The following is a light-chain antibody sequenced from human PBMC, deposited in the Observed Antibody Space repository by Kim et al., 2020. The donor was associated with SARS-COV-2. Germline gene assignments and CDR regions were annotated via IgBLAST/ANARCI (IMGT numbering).Light chain of an antibody. CDR3: QHRSDWRVT. CDR1: HGVTNY. CDR2: DVS. V-gene: IGKV3-11*01. J-gene: IGKJ4*01. Sequence: LSPEDDATRSVRASHGVTNYLAWYQQKPGQAPRLLIYDVSTGAIGIPPRFTGSGSGTDFSLTISDLEPEDFAVYYCQHRSDWRVTFGGGTKVDIK.